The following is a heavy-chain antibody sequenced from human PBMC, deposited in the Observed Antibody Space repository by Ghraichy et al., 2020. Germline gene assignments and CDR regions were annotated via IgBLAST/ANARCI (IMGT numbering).Heavy chain of an antibody. CDR1: GYTFTGYY. CDR3: ARDIYTSGGSPDPRGDI. V-gene: IGHV1-2*06. Sequence: ASVKVSCKASGYTFTGYYMHWVRQAPGQGLEWMGRINPNSGGTNYAQKFQGRVTMTRDTSISTAYMELSRLRSDDTAMYYCARDIYTSGGSPDPRGDIWGQGTMVTVSS. J-gene: IGHJ3*02. D-gene: IGHD3-10*01. CDR2: INPNSGGT.